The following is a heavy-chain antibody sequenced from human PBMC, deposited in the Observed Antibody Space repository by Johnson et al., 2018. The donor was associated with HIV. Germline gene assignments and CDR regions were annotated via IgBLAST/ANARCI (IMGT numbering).Heavy chain of an antibody. D-gene: IGHD1-26*01. CDR2: ISYDGSSK. Sequence: QVQLVESGGGVVQPGRSLRLSCAASGFTFSSYAMHWVRQAPGKGLEWVAVISYDGSSKYYADSVKGRFTISRENSKNPLYVQMNSLRAEDTAVYYCARVVRKGGAHHDAFDIWGQGTLVTVSS. V-gene: IGHV3-30*04. J-gene: IGHJ3*02. CDR3: ARVVRKGGAHHDAFDI. CDR1: GFTFSSYA.